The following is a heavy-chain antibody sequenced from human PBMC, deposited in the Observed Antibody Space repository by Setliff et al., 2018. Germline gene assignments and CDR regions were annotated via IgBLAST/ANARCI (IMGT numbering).Heavy chain of an antibody. CDR3: ARRETYYNFWSGYFDY. J-gene: IGHJ4*02. V-gene: IGHV3-48*04. CDR2: ISSSGSTI. CDR1: GFTFSSYW. D-gene: IGHD3-3*01. Sequence: PGESLKISCAASGFTFSSYWMHWVRQAPGKGLEWVSYISSSGSTIYYADSVKGRFTISRDNAKNSLYLQMNSLRAEDTAVYYCARRETYYNFWSGYFDYWGQGTLVTVSS.